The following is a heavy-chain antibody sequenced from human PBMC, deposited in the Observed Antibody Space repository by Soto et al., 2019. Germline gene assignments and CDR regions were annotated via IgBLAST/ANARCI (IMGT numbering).Heavy chain of an antibody. J-gene: IGHJ4*02. V-gene: IGHV3-33*01. Sequence: QVQLVESGGGVVQPGRSLRLSCAASGFTFSSYGMHWVRQATGKGLEWVAVIWYDGSNKYYADAVKRRFTISRDNSENPLYLQMNSLRAKDTALYYCSRDRRLGIAVGLFYYWGQGPLVTVSS. D-gene: IGHD6-19*01. CDR1: GFTFSSYG. CDR3: SRDRRLGIAVGLFYY. CDR2: IWYDGSNK.